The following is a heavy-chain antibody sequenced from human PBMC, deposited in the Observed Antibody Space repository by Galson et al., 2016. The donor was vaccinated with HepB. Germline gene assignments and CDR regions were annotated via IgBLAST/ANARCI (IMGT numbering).Heavy chain of an antibody. CDR2: IWYDGSDK. D-gene: IGHD2-2*01. V-gene: IGHV3-33*08. CDR1: GFTFSNAW. CDR3: ARDPQYQLTNYYYYGMDV. J-gene: IGHJ6*02. Sequence: SLRLSCAASGFTFSNAWMSWVRQAPGKGLEWVAIIWYDGSDKYYADSVKGRFTISRDNSKNTLYLQMNSLRAEDTAVYYCARDPQYQLTNYYYYGMDVWGQGTTVTV.